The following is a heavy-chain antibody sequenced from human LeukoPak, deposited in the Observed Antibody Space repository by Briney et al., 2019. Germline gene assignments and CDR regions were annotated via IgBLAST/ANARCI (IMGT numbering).Heavy chain of an antibody. CDR3: ARGYFDY. CDR2: ISSNGGST. CDR1: GFTFSSYA. J-gene: IGHJ4*02. V-gene: IGHV3-64*01. Sequence: QPGGSLRLSCAASGFTFSSYAMHWVRQAPGKGPEYVSAISSNGGSTYYANSVKGRFTISRDNSKNTLYLQMGSLRAEDMAVYYCARGYFDYWGQGTLVTVSS.